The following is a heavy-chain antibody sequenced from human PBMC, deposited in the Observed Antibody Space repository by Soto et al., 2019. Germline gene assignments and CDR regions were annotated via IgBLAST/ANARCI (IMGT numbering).Heavy chain of an antibody. CDR2: IYYSGST. V-gene: IGHV4-39*01. J-gene: IGHJ6*02. Sequence: SETLSLTCTVSGGSISSSSYYWGWIRQPPGKGLEWIGSIYYSGSTYYNPSLKSRVTISVDTSKNQFSLKLSSVTAADTAVYYCARDVAYGGKVLYYYGMDVWGQGTTVTV. D-gene: IGHD4-17*01. CDR3: ARDVAYGGKVLYYYGMDV. CDR1: GGSISSSSYY.